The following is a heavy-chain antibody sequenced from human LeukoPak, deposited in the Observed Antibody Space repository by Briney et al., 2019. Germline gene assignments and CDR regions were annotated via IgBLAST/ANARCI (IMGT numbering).Heavy chain of an antibody. D-gene: IGHD3-16*01. CDR2: ISFSGDNT. CDR3: ARDWGKGDY. V-gene: IGHV3-23*01. CDR1: GFTFRDSA. Sequence: GGSLRLSCAASGFTFRDSAMSWVPQAPGKGLEWVSLISFSGDNTYYTDSVKGRFTISRDNSKNTLYLQMNSLRAEDTAVYYCARDWGKGDYWGQGTLVTVSS. J-gene: IGHJ4*02.